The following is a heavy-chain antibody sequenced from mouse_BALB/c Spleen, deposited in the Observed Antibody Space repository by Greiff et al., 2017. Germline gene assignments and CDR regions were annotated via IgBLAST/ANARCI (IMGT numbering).Heavy chain of an antibody. D-gene: IGHD2-4*01. CDR2: ISYDGSN. CDR3: ANDYDYFDY. J-gene: IGHJ2*01. V-gene: IGHV3-6*02. Sequence: EVKLMESGPGLVKPSQSLSLTCSVTGYSITSGYYWNWIRQFPGNKLEWMGYISYDGSNNYNPSLKNRISITRDTSRNQFFLKLNSVTTEDTATYYCANDYDYFDYWGQGTTLTVSS. CDR1: GYSITSGYY.